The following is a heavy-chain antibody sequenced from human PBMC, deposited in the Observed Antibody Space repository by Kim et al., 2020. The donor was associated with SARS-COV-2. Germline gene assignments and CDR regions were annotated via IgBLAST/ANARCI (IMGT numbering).Heavy chain of an antibody. Sequence: SETLSLTCTVSGGSISSSSYYWGWIRQPPGKGLEWIGSIYYSGSTYYNPSLKSRVTISVDTSKNQFSLKLSSVTAADTAVYYCARHLYRDFDWLLPGYFDYWGQGTLVTVSS. J-gene: IGHJ4*02. D-gene: IGHD3-9*01. V-gene: IGHV4-39*01. CDR2: IYYSGST. CDR3: ARHLYRDFDWLLPGYFDY. CDR1: GGSISSSSYY.